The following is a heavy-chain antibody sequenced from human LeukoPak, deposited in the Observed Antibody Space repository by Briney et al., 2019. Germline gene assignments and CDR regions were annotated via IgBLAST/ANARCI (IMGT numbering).Heavy chain of an antibody. V-gene: IGHV4-31*03. Sequence: SLPQTFPVTGASLNTDDQYLNWIRQRPGKGLEWIGSIHPSWMLYNNLSLESRVPMSSDKSKNQFYLDLNSENPSDTAHNLCSRGLDSRKLGYWGQGILVTVSS. CDR1: GASLNTDDQY. J-gene: IGHJ4*02. CDR2: IHPSWML. CDR3: SRGLDSRKLGY. D-gene: IGHD3-22*01.